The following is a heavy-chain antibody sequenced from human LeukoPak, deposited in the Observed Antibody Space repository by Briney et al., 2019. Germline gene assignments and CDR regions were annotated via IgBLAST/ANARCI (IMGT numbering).Heavy chain of an antibody. CDR3: ASPTVTSSHYYYYYGMDV. J-gene: IGHJ6*02. D-gene: IGHD4-17*01. V-gene: IGHV3-23*01. CDR1: GFTFSSYA. Sequence: GGSLRLSCAASGFTFSSYAMSWVRQAPGKGLEWVSAISGSGGSTYYADSVKGRFTISRDNSKNTLYLQMNSLRAEGTAVYYCASPTVTSSHYYYYYGMDVWGQGTTVTVSS. CDR2: ISGSGGST.